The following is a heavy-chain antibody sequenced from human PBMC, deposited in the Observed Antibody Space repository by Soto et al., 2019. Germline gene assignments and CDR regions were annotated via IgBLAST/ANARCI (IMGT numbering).Heavy chain of an antibody. V-gene: IGHV4-59*01. D-gene: IGHD1-26*01. J-gene: IGHJ5*02. CDR2: IYYSGST. Sequence: SETLSLTCTVSGGSISSYYWSWIRQPPGKGLEWIGYIYYSGSTNYNPSLKSRVTISVDTSKNQFSLKLSSVTAADTTVYYCARGWGSGSYPERFDPWGQGTLVTVSS. CDR3: ARGWGSGSYPERFDP. CDR1: GGSISSYY.